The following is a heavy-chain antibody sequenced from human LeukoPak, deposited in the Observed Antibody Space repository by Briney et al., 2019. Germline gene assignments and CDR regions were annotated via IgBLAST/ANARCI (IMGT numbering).Heavy chain of an antibody. V-gene: IGHV4-4*02. CDR1: GDSISNINW. J-gene: IGHJ4*02. Sequence: SETLSLTCAVSGDSISNINWWWSWVRQPPGKGLEWIGEIHDGGSTTYHPSLKSRVTMSVDKSKNQFSLTLTSVTAADTAVYFCARGAHYAWNSWGQGTLVTVSS. CDR3: ARGAHYAWNS. D-gene: IGHD3-16*01. CDR2: IHDGGST.